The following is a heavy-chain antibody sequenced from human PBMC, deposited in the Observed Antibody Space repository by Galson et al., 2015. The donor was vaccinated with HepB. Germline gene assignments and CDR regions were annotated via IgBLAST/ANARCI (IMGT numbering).Heavy chain of an antibody. CDR2: INPSGGST. J-gene: IGHJ4*02. Sequence: SGFTFSSYAMHWVRQAPGQGLEWMGIINPSGGSTSYAQKFQGRVTMTRDTSTSTVYMELSSLRSEDTAVYYCARGSPKSMATDFWGQGTLVTVSS. CDR1: GFTFSSYA. D-gene: IGHD5-24*01. CDR3: ARGSPKSMATDF. V-gene: IGHV1-46*03.